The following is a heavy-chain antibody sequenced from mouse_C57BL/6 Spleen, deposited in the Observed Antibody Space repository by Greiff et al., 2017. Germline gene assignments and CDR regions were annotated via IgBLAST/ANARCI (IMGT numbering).Heavy chain of an antibody. V-gene: IGHV14-4*01. CDR3: TNGNPHFDY. Sequence: EVQLQESGAELVRPGASVKLSCTASGFNIKDDYMHWVKQRPEQGLEWIGWIDPENGDTEYASKFQGKATITADTSSNTAYLQLSSLTSEDTAVYYCTNGNPHFDYWGQGTTLTVSS. D-gene: IGHD1-1*01. J-gene: IGHJ2*01. CDR1: GFNIKDDY. CDR2: IDPENGDT.